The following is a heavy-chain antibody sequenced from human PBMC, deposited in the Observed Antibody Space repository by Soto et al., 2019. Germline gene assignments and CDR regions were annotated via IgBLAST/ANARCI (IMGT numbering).Heavy chain of an antibody. Sequence: ASVKVSCKASGYTYTSYGISWVRQAPGQGLEWMGWISAYNGNTNYAQKLQGRVTMTTDTSTSTAYMELRSLRSDDTAVYYCARASPYYYDSSGSNWFDTWGQGTLVTVSS. J-gene: IGHJ5*02. CDR2: ISAYNGNT. V-gene: IGHV1-18*01. D-gene: IGHD3-22*01. CDR3: ARASPYYYDSSGSNWFDT. CDR1: GYTYTSYG.